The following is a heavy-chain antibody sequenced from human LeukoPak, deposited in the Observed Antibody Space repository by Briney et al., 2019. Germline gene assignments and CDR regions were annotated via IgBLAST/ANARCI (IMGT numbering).Heavy chain of an antibody. CDR3: ARGRDGGRPFDY. CDR2: IKEDGSEK. V-gene: IGHV3-7*01. D-gene: IGHD4-23*01. CDR1: GFTFSSYW. J-gene: IGHJ4*02. Sequence: GGSLRLSCAASGFTFSSYWMSWVRQAPGKGLDGVANIKEDGSEKYYVDSVKGRFTISRDNAKNSLYLQMNSLRAEDTAVYYCARGRDGGRPFDYWGQGTLVTVSS.